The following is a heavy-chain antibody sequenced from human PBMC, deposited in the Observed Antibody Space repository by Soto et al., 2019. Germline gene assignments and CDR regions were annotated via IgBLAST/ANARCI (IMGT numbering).Heavy chain of an antibody. V-gene: IGHV3-23*01. CDR2: ITGSGATA. CDR3: AKDEEAGGCDLL. J-gene: IGHJ4*02. CDR1: GLTFSTYA. Sequence: GGSLRLSCAASGLTFSTYAMTWVRQAPGKGLEWVAAITGSGATAYYAKSVKGRFTISRDNSKNMLSLELNSLRADDTAIYYCAKDEEAGGCDLLWGQGTLVTVSS. D-gene: IGHD1-26*01.